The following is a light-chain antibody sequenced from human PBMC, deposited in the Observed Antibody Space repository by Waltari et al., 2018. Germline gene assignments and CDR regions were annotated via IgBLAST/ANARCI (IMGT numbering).Light chain of an antibody. J-gene: IGKJ2*01. CDR2: WAS. Sequence: DIVMTNSPDSLAVSLGERATVHCRPSQSVLYSSNNNNYLTWYQQKPGQPPKLLIYWASTRESGVPDRFSGSGSGTDFTLTISSLQAEDVAVYYCQQYFSAPYTFGQGTKLEIK. CDR1: QSVLYSSNNNNY. CDR3: QQYFSAPYT. V-gene: IGKV4-1*01.